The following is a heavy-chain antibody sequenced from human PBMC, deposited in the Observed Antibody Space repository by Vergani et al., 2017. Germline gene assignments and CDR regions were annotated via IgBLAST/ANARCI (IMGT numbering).Heavy chain of an antibody. CDR3: AKDGYTISWSNWFDP. J-gene: IGHJ5*02. CDR1: GFIFSSYV. Sequence: EVQLLESGGGLVQSGGSLRLSCAGSGFIFSSYVMNWVRQAPGKGLEWVSAISGSGDTAYYADSVKGRFTISRDNAKKTVALQMNSLRAEDTAVYYCAKDGYTISWSNWFDPWGQGTLVTVSS. CDR2: ISGSGDTA. V-gene: IGHV3-23*01. D-gene: IGHD6-13*01.